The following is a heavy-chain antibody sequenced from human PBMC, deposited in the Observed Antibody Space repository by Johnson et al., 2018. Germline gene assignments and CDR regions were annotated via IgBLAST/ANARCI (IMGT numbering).Heavy chain of an antibody. Sequence: QVQLVQSGAEVKKPGSSVKVSCKASGGTFSSYGISWVRQAPGQGLEWMGGFIPIFGAANYGQKFQGRVTITADESTNTAYMELSSLRSEDTAVYYCATPISAGAEYFQHWGQGTLVTVXS. D-gene: IGHD3-3*01. CDR2: FIPIFGAA. V-gene: IGHV1-69*12. CDR3: ATPISAGAEYFQH. J-gene: IGHJ1*01. CDR1: GGTFSSYG.